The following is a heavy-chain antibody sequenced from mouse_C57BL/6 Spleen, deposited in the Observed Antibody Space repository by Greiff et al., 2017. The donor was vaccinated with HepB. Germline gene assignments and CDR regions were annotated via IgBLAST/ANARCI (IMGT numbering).Heavy chain of an antibody. Sequence: ESGPGLVKPSQSLSLTCSATGYSFTSGYFWNWIRQFPGNKLEWIVNISYDGSNNYNPSLKNRTSITRDTSKNQYFLKLTSVTTEDTATYCCARDLAWFAYWGQGTLVTVSA. CDR3: ARDLAWFAY. CDR1: GYSFTSGYF. V-gene: IGHV3-6*01. CDR2: ISYDGSN. J-gene: IGHJ3*01.